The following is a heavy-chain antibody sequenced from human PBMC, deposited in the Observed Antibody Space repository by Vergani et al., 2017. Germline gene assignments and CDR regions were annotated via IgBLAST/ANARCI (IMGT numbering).Heavy chain of an antibody. D-gene: IGHD6-13*01. Sequence: QVPLQESGPGLVKPSQTLSLTCTVSGVSISSGDYYWSWIRQPPGKGLEWIEYIYYSGSTYYNPSLKSRVTISVDTSKNQFSLKLSSVTAADTAVYYCARDRRGSSWYIDYWGQGTLVTVSS. CDR1: GVSISSGDYY. CDR2: IYYSGST. CDR3: ARDRRGSSWYIDY. J-gene: IGHJ4*02. V-gene: IGHV4-30-4*08.